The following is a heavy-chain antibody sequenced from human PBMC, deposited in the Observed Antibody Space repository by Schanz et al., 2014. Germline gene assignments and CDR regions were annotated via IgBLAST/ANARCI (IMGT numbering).Heavy chain of an antibody. J-gene: IGHJ4*02. CDR1: GFTFSSYA. CDR2: ISGSGGST. CDR3: AKSQGSSFDS. V-gene: IGHV3-23*01. D-gene: IGHD6-13*01. Sequence: EMQLLESGGGLIQPGGSLRLSCAASGFTFSSYAMSWVRQAPGKGLEWVSAISGSGGSTYYADSVKGRFTISRDNSKNSLYLQMSSLRAEDTAVYYCAKSQGSSFDSWGQGTLVTVSS.